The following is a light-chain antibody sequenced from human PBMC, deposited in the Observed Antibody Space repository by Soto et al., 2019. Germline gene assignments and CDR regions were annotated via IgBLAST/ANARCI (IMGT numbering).Light chain of an antibody. V-gene: IGKV3-20*01. Sequence: DIVLTQSPGTLSLSPGERAALSCRASQSVSSGYLAWYQQKPGQAPRLLIYGASSRATGIPDKFSGSGSGTDFILTISRLEPEDFAVYYCQQYGSSPCTFGQGTKVDI. CDR1: QSVSSGY. CDR2: GAS. CDR3: QQYGSSPCT. J-gene: IGKJ1*01.